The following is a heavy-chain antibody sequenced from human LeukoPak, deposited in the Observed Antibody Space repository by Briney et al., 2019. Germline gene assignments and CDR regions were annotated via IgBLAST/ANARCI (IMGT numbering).Heavy chain of an antibody. V-gene: IGHV4-59*01. CDR3: ATRRIAVAAPFDY. J-gene: IGHJ4*02. CDR2: IYYSGST. CDR1: GASITSYY. D-gene: IGHD6-19*01. Sequence: PPETLSLTCAVSGASITSYYWSWIRQPPGKGLEWIGYIYYSGSTNYNPSLKSRVTMSVDTSKNEFSLKLSSVTTADTAVYYCATRRIAVAAPFDYWGQGTLVTVSS.